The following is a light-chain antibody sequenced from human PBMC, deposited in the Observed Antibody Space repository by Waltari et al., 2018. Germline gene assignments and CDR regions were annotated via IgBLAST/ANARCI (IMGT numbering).Light chain of an antibody. CDR3: MQTLQTLLS. V-gene: IGKV2-28*01. CDR1: QSLLHYNGRNY. J-gene: IGKJ4*01. Sequence: EIVLTQSPLSLPVTPGESASISCRSSQSLLHYNGRNYWDWYVQRPGQSPQLLIYLGSSRASGGPDRVSGSGAGTDFTLKISRVEAEDVGVYYCMQTLQTLLSFGGGTKVEIK. CDR2: LGS.